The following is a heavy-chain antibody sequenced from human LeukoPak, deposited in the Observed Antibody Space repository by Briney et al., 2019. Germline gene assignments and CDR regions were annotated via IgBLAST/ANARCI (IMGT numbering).Heavy chain of an antibody. CDR1: GGSFSGYY. V-gene: IGHV4-34*01. D-gene: IGHD6-13*01. J-gene: IGHJ3*02. CDR3: ARGVAAAGHAFDI. Sequence: SETLSLTCAVYGGSFSGYYWSWVRQPPGKGLEWIGEINHSRSTNYNPSLTSRVTISVDTSKNQFSLKLSSVTAADTAVYYCARGVAAAGHAFDIWGQGTMVTVSS. CDR2: INHSRST.